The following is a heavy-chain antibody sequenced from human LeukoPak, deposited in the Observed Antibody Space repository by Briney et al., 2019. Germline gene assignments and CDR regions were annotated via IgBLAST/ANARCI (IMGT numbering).Heavy chain of an antibody. J-gene: IGHJ4*02. CDR1: GFTFSSYG. CDR3: AREDFIAAAGLDY. Sequence: PGGTLRLSCAASGFTFSSYGMHWVRQAPGEGLEWVAVIWYDGSNKYYADSVKGRFTISRDNSKNTLYLQMNSLRAEDTAVYYCAREDFIAAAGLDYWGQGTLVTVSS. V-gene: IGHV3-33*01. D-gene: IGHD6-13*01. CDR2: IWYDGSNK.